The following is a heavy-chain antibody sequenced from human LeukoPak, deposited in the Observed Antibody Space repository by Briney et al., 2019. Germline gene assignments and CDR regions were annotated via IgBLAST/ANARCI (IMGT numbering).Heavy chain of an antibody. CDR2: VSIDGRHK. CDR3: ALSWGSYRPIDY. V-gene: IGHV3-30*03. CDR1: GFTFSNYG. D-gene: IGHD3-16*02. Sequence: GGSLRLSCAASGFTFSNYGMHWVRQAPGKGLEWVAVVSIDGRHKFYGDSVKGRFTISRDNSKNMQYLQMNSLRVEDTAVYYCALSWGSYRPIDYWGQGTLVTVSS. J-gene: IGHJ4*02.